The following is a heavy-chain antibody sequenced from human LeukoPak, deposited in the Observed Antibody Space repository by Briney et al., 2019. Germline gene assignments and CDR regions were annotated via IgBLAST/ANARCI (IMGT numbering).Heavy chain of an antibody. J-gene: IGHJ4*02. CDR3: AREPDCYSWGLLGCNRDY. CDR1: GFTFSDYY. D-gene: IGHD2-21*02. Sequence: GGSLRLSCAASGFTFSDYYMSWIRQAPGKGLEWVSYISSSGSTIYYADSVKGRFTISRDNAKNSLYLQMNSLRAEDTAVYYCAREPDCYSWGLLGCNRDYWGQGTLVTVSS. V-gene: IGHV3-11*01. CDR2: ISSSGSTI.